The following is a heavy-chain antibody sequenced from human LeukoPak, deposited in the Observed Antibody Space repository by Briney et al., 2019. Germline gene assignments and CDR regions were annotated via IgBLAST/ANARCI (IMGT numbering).Heavy chain of an antibody. V-gene: IGHV3-74*01. Sequence: GGSLRLSCAASGFTISSYWMHWVRQAPGKGLVWVSRINSDGSSTSYADSVKGRFTISRDNAKNTLYLQMNNLRAEDTAVYYCSSGNSHAFDIWGQGTMVTVSS. D-gene: IGHD4-23*01. CDR2: INSDGSST. J-gene: IGHJ3*02. CDR1: GFTISSYW. CDR3: SSGNSHAFDI.